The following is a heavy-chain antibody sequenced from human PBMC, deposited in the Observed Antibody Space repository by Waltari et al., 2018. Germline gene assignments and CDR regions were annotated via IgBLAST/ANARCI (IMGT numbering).Heavy chain of an antibody. Sequence: QITLKESGPTLVKPTQTLTLTCAFSGFSLTTSGVAVGWIRQPPGKALEWLALIYGNDDKRYSTSLKTRLTITRDTSKNQGVLTMTNMDPVDTATYYCAHRVLWRFDSWGQGTLVTVSS. V-gene: IGHV2-5*01. CDR3: AHRVLWRFDS. D-gene: IGHD2-21*01. CDR1: GFSLTTSGVA. J-gene: IGHJ5*01. CDR2: IYGNDDK.